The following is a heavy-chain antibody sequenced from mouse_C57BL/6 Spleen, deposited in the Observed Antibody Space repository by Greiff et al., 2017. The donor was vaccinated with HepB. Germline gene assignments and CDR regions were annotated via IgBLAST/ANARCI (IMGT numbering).Heavy chain of an antibody. CDR2: IYPRSGNT. Sequence: VQLQQSGAELARPGASVKLSCKASGYTFTSYGISWVKQRTGQGLEWIGEIYPRSGNTYYNEKFKGKATLTADKSSSTAYMELRSLTSEDSAVYFCARDYYGSSYAGPYFDYWGQGTTLTVSS. V-gene: IGHV1-81*01. J-gene: IGHJ2*01. CDR1: GYTFTSYG. D-gene: IGHD1-1*01. CDR3: ARDYYGSSYAGPYFDY.